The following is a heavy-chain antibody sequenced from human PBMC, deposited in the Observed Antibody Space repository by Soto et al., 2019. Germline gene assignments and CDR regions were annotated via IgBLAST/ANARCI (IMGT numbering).Heavy chain of an antibody. Sequence: SETLSLTCTVSGGSISSYYWSWIRQPPGKGLEWIGYIYYSGSTNYNPSLKSRVTISVDTSKNQFSLKLSSVTAADTAVYYCARLARGYDFWSGYYTDYYYYMDVWGKGTTVTVSS. V-gene: IGHV4-59*08. D-gene: IGHD3-3*01. CDR2: IYYSGST. CDR3: ARLARGYDFWSGYYTDYYYYMDV. CDR1: GGSISSYY. J-gene: IGHJ6*03.